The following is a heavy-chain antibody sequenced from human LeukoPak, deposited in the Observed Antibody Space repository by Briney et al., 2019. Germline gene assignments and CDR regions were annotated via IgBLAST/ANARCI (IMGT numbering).Heavy chain of an antibody. CDR2: INPNSGGT. J-gene: IGHJ3*01. V-gene: IGHV1-2*02. Sequence: GASVKVSCKASGYTFTGYYVQWVRQAPGQGLEWMGWINPNSGGTNYAQTSQGRVTMTRDTSTSTAYMEVNRLTSDDTAVYYCARDRAGDALDFWGQGTMVTVSS. D-gene: IGHD6-13*01. CDR3: ARDRAGDALDF. CDR1: GYTFTGYY.